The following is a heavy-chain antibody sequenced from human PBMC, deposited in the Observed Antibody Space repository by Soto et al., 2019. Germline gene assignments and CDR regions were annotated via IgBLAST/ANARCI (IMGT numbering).Heavy chain of an antibody. CDR3: ERRLHPRPRENDAFDI. D-gene: IGHD4-4*01. J-gene: IGHJ3*02. CDR1: GGSISSYY. Sequence: ASETLSLTCTVSGGSISSYYWSWIRQPPGKGLEWIGYIYYSGSTNYNPSLKSRVTISVDTSKNQFSLKLSSVTAADTAGYYCERRLHPRPRENDAFDIWGQGTMVTVSS. V-gene: IGHV4-59*08. CDR2: IYYSGST.